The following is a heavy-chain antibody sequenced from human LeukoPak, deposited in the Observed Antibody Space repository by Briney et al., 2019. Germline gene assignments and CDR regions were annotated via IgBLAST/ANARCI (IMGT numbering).Heavy chain of an antibody. D-gene: IGHD1-26*01. CDR3: ARRLDSGMDY. Sequence: GGSLRLSCAASGFTFSSYAMHWVRQAPGKGLEWVAVISYDGSNKYYADSVKGRFTISRDNSKNTLYLQMNSLRAEDTAVYYCARRLDSGMDYWGQGTLVTVSS. J-gene: IGHJ4*02. CDR1: GFTFSSYA. CDR2: ISYDGSNK. V-gene: IGHV3-30-3*01.